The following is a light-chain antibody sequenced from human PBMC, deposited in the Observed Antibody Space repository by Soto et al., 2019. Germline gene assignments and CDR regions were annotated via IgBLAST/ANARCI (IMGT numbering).Light chain of an antibody. CDR2: GAS. CDR3: QKYNNWFWT. J-gene: IGKJ1*01. Sequence: EVVMTHSPATLSVSPCEKVSLSCRANQTVSSMLAWYQQKPGQAPRLLIYGASTRAAGIPARFSGSGSGTEFTLTISSLQSEDFATYYCQKYNNWFWTFGQGTKVDIK. CDR1: QTVSSM. V-gene: IGKV3-15*01.